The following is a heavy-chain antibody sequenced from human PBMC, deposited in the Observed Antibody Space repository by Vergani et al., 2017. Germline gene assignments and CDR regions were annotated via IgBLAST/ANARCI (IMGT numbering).Heavy chain of an antibody. V-gene: IGHV4-34*01. D-gene: IGHD3-10*01. CDR3: ARGGGMVRGVINWFDP. Sequence: QVQLQQWGAGLLKPSETLSLTCAVYGGSFSGYYSSWIRQPPGKGLEWIGEINHSGSTNYNPSRKSRVTISVDTSKNQFSLKLSSVTAAVTAVYYCARGGGMVRGVINWFDPWGQGTLVTVSS. CDR1: GGSFSGYY. J-gene: IGHJ5*02. CDR2: INHSGST.